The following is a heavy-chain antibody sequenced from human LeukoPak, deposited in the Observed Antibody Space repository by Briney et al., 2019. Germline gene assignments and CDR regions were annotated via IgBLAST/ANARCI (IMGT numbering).Heavy chain of an antibody. V-gene: IGHV3-48*01. D-gene: IGHD5-12*01. J-gene: IGHJ4*02. Sequence: PGGSLRVSCAASGFTFSSYSTNWVRQAPGKGLEWVSYISRSSSTIYYADSVKGRFTISRDNAKNSLYLQMNSLRAEDTAVYYCARDARGYSGYLDYWGQGTLVTVSS. CDR3: ARDARGYSGYLDY. CDR2: ISRSSSTI. CDR1: GFTFSSYS.